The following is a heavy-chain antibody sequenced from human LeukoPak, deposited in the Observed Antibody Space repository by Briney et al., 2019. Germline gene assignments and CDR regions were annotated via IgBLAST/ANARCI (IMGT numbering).Heavy chain of an antibody. CDR2: IYYSGST. D-gene: IGHD6-13*01. J-gene: IGHJ4*02. V-gene: IGHV4-59*01. CDR1: GGSISSYY. CDR3: ARSGSSSLFDY. Sequence: SETLSLTCTVSGGSISSYYWSWIRQPPGKGLEWIGYIYYSGSTNYNPSLKSRVTISVDTSKNQFSLKLSSVTAADTAGYYCARSGSSSLFDYWGQGTLVTVSS.